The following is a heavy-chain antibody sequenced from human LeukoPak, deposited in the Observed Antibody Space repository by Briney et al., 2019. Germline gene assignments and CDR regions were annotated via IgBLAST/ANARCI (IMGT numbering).Heavy chain of an antibody. D-gene: IGHD5-12*01. V-gene: IGHV3-30*04. CDR1: GFTFSSYA. CDR2: ISYDGSNK. CDR3: AREVEDVRWLRLYNWFDP. Sequence: GGSLRLSCAASGFTFSSYAMHWVRQAPGKGLEWVAVISYDGSNKYYADSVKGRFTISRDNSENTLYLQMNSLRAEDTAVYYCAREVEDVRWLRLYNWFDPWGQGTLVTVSS. J-gene: IGHJ5*02.